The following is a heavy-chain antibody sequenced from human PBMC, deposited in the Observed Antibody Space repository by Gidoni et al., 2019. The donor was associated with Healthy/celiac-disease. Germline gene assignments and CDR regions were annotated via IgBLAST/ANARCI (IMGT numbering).Heavy chain of an antibody. CDR2: ISSSSSYI. J-gene: IGHJ3*02. V-gene: IGHV3-21*01. Sequence: EVQLVESGGGLVKPGGSLRLSCAASGFTFSSYSMNWVRQAPGKGLEWVSSISSSSSYIYYADSVKGRFTISRDNAKNSLYLQMNSLRAEDTAVYYCARSGKRSYDAFDIWGQGTMVTVSS. CDR3: ARSGKRSYDAFDI. CDR1: GFTFSSYS. D-gene: IGHD1-26*01.